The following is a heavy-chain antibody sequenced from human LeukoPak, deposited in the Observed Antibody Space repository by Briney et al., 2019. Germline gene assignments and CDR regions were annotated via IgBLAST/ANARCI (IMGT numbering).Heavy chain of an antibody. Sequence: GGSLRLSCAASGFTFSSYAMSWVRQAPGKGLEWVSAISGSGGSTYYADSVKGRFTIFRDNSKNTLYLQMNSLRAEDTAVYYCAKDRALAAYDFWSGYYDYDYWGQGTLVTVSS. CDR3: AKDRALAAYDFWSGYYDYDY. D-gene: IGHD3-3*01. J-gene: IGHJ4*02. CDR2: ISGSGGST. V-gene: IGHV3-23*01. CDR1: GFTFSSYA.